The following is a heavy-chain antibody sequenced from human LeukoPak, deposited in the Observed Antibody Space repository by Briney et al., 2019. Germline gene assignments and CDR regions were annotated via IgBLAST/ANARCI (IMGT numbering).Heavy chain of an antibody. V-gene: IGHV4-59*08. Sequence: PSETLSLTCSVSGGSISSYYWSWLRQPPGKGLEWIGYIYYTGNTNYNPSLKSRVTISVDTSKNQFSLKLSSVTAADTAVYFCARRDSYFYYVDVWGKGTTVTVSS. CDR3: ARRDSYFYYVDV. J-gene: IGHJ6*03. CDR1: GGSISSYY. CDR2: IYYTGNT.